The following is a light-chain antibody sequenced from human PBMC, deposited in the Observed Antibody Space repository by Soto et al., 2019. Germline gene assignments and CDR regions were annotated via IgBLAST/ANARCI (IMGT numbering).Light chain of an antibody. CDR3: QQYDSFPPT. CDR2: GAS. CDR1: QHISSR. Sequence: DIQMTQSPSSLSASVGDRVTITCRASQHISSRLAWYQQKPEKAPKALIYGASSLQSWVPSMFRGSGSGTDFSLTVTVLQPEDFATYYCQQYDSFPPTFGGGTKVEIK. J-gene: IGKJ4*01. V-gene: IGKV1D-16*01.